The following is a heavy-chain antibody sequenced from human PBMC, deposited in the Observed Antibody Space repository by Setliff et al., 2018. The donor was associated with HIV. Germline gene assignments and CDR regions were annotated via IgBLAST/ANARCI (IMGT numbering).Heavy chain of an antibody. CDR2: MYFRGNA. CDR3: ARVETTVRGATYAMDV. J-gene: IGHJ6*02. CDR1: GGSISGHY. Sequence: ETLSLTCTVSGGSISGHYWSWIRQAPGKGLEWIGTMYFRGNARNSPSLKSRVTISVDTSKNQLSLNLTSVTAADTAVYYCARVETTVRGATYAMDVWGQGTTVTVSS. V-gene: IGHV4-59*11. D-gene: IGHD3-10*01.